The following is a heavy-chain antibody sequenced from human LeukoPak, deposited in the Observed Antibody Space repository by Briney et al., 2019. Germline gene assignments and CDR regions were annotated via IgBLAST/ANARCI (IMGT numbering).Heavy chain of an antibody. D-gene: IGHD2-8*01. CDR1: GFTFSDYY. CDR2: ISNSGSTV. Sequence: GGSPRLSCAASGFTFSDYYMTWIRQAPGKGLEWLSYISNSGSTVFYADSIMGRFTVSRDNAKRSLYLQIESLRDDDTAVYHCALGTINKDYYFGMDVWGQGTTVTVSS. V-gene: IGHV3-11*01. CDR3: ALGTINKDYYFGMDV. J-gene: IGHJ6*02.